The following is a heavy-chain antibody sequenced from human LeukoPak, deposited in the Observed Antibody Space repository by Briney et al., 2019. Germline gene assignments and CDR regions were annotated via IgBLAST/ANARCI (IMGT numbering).Heavy chain of an antibody. J-gene: IGHJ4*02. D-gene: IGHD6-6*01. Sequence: GASVKVSCKASGYTFTGYYMHWVRQAPGQGLEWMGWINPNSGGTNYAQKFQGRVTMTRDTSISTAYMELSRLRSDDTAVYYCATEGFESSSSVDYWRQGTLVTVSS. V-gene: IGHV1-2*02. CDR3: ATEGFESSSSVDY. CDR1: GYTFTGYY. CDR2: INPNSGGT.